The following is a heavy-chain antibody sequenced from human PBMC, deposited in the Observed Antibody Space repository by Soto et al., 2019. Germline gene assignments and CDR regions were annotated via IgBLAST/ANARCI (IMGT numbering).Heavy chain of an antibody. CDR1: GYTLTELS. D-gene: IGHD2-2*01. CDR2: FDSEDGET. CDR3: AGMLGYCSSTSCRAIGPDYYYGMDV. Sequence: ASVKVSCKVSGYTLTELSMHWVRQAPGKGLEWKGGFDSEDGETIYAQKFQGRVTMTEDTSTDTAYMELSSLRSEDTAVYYCAGMLGYCSSTSCRAIGPDYYYGMDVWGQGTTVTVSS. V-gene: IGHV1-24*01. J-gene: IGHJ6*02.